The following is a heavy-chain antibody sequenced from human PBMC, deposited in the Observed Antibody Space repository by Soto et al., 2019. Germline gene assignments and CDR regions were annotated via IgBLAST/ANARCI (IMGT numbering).Heavy chain of an antibody. Sequence: QVQLQESGPGLVKPSQTLSLTCTVSGGSISSGGYYWSWIRQHPGKDLERIGYISYSGSTYYNPSLKSRGTRAVDTSKTQFSMKLRSVTAADTAVSSFESGLGFGGMDVWGQGTTVTVSS. J-gene: IGHJ6*02. V-gene: IGHV4-31*03. CDR2: ISYSGST. CDR3: ESGLGFGGMDV. D-gene: IGHD3-16*01. CDR1: GGSISSGGYY.